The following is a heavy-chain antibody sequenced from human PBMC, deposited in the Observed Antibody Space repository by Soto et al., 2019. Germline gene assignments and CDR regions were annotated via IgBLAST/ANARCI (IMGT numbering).Heavy chain of an antibody. J-gene: IGHJ5*02. Sequence: SETLSLTCTVSGGSLNTYYWSWIRQPPGEGLEWIGFIYYTGSTNYNPSLRSRVTISVDTSKNQFSLELTSVTAADTALYYCARAPYYNFWSGYADNWFDPWGQGTLVTVSS. CDR1: GGSLNTYY. D-gene: IGHD3-3*01. V-gene: IGHV4-59*08. CDR3: ARAPYYNFWSGYADNWFDP. CDR2: IYYTGST.